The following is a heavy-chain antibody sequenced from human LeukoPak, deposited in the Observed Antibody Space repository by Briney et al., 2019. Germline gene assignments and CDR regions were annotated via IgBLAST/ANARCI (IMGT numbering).Heavy chain of an antibody. CDR3: ARGYSSGWYYIDY. J-gene: IGHJ4*02. CDR1: GYTFTDHY. Sequence: ASVKVSCKASGYTFTDHYMHWVRQAPGQGLEWMGWINPNSGGTNYAQEFQGRVTLTRETSINTAYMELSSLRSEDTAVYYCARGYSSGWYYIDYWGQGTLVTVSS. CDR2: INPNSGGT. V-gene: IGHV1-2*02. D-gene: IGHD6-19*01.